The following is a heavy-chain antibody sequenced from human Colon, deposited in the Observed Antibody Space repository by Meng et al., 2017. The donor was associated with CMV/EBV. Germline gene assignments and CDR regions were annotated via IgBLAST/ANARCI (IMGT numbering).Heavy chain of an antibody. V-gene: IGHV4-4*07. J-gene: IGHJ4*02. CDR2: IQSDGNT. Sequence: LELQEPGPGLVRPSETLSLTCSFSRAPISNFFWSWIRQSAGMRLEWIGRIQSDGNTYYNPSLKSRVTVSQDTSKNQISLRLGSVTAADTAVYYCATGSGDFDHWGQGTLVTVSS. CDR3: ATGSGDFDH. D-gene: IGHD1-26*01. CDR1: RAPISNFF.